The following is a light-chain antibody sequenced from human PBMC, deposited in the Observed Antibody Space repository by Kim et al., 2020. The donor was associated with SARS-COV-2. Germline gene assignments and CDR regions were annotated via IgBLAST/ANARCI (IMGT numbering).Light chain of an antibody. CDR2: DNY. CDR1: SSNIGNNY. V-gene: IGLV1-51*01. J-gene: IGLJ1*01. Sequence: GQKVTISCSGGSSNIGNNYVSWYQQLPGTAPQLLIFDNYKRPSGIPERFSGSKSGTSATLDITGLQTGDEADYYCGTWDNSLSAGVFGTGTKVTVL. CDR3: GTWDNSLSAGV.